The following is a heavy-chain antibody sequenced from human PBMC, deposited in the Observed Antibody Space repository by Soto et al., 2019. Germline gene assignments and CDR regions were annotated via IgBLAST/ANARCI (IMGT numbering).Heavy chain of an antibody. CDR1: GGSISSGGYY. CDR2: IYYSGST. J-gene: IGHJ6*03. V-gene: IGHV4-31*03. Sequence: QVQLQESGPGLVKPSQTLSLTCTVSGGSISSGGYYWSWIRQHPGKGLEWIGYIYYSGSTYYNPSLKRRLERTVNKTKLQFNQTLSSLSAANKTVYYCARDMRRFLEWFYYYYYIDVWGKGTTVTGSS. D-gene: IGHD3-3*01. CDR3: ARDMRRFLEWFYYYYYIDV.